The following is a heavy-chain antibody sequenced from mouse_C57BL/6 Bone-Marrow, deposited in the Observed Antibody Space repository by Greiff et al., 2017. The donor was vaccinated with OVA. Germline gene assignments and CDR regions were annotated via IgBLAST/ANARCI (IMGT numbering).Heavy chain of an antibody. CDR3: ARPYYYGSPWFAY. Sequence: VKLMESGAELARPGASVKMSCKASGYTFTSYTMHWVKQRPGQGLEWIGYINPSSGYTKYNQKFKDKATLTADKSSSTAYMQLSSLTSEDSAVYYCARPYYYGSPWFAYWGQGTLVTVSA. CDR2: INPSSGYT. CDR1: GYTFTSYT. D-gene: IGHD1-1*01. V-gene: IGHV1-4*01. J-gene: IGHJ3*01.